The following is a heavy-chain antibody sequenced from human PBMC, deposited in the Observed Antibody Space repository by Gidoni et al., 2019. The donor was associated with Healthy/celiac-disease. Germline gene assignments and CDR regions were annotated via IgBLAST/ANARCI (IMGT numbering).Heavy chain of an antibody. CDR2: INHSGRT. Sequence: QVQLQQCGAGLLKPSETLSLTCAVYGGSFSGYYWRCIRQPPGKGLEWIGEINHSGRTNYNPSLKSRVTISVETSKNQFSLKLSSVTAADTAVYYCARLWYSSSWYGMDVWGQGTTVTVSS. D-gene: IGHD6-13*01. V-gene: IGHV4-34*01. J-gene: IGHJ6*02. CDR1: GGSFSGYY. CDR3: ARLWYSSSWYGMDV.